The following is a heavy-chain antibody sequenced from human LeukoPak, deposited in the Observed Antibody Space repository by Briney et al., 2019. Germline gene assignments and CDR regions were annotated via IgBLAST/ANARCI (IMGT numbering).Heavy chain of an antibody. V-gene: IGHV4-34*01. Sequence: SETLSLTCAVYGGSFSGYYWSWIRQPPWKGLEWIGEINHSGSTNYNPSLKSRVTISVDTSKNQFSLKLSSVTAADTAVYYCARLWGSGWSFDYWGQGTLVTVSS. J-gene: IGHJ4*02. CDR2: INHSGST. CDR3: ARLWGSGWSFDY. D-gene: IGHD6-19*01. CDR1: GGSFSGYY.